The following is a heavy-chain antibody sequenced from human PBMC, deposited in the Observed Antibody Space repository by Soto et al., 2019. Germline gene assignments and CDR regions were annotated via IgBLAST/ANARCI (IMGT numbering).Heavy chain of an antibody. Sequence: SETLSLICAVSGGSTSSSNWWTWVRQPPGKGLEWIGEIYHSGSTNYNPSLKSRVTISVDNSKNQFSLKLSYVTAADTAVYYCARGEKSGWSGGYYYYGMDVWGQGTTVT. V-gene: IGHV4-4*02. CDR2: IYHSGST. D-gene: IGHD6-19*01. CDR1: GGSTSSSNW. J-gene: IGHJ6*02. CDR3: ARGEKSGWSGGYYYYGMDV.